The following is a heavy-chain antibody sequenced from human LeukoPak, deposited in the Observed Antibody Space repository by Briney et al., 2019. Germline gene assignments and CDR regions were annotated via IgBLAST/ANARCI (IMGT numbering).Heavy chain of an antibody. J-gene: IGHJ4*02. Sequence: GGSLRLSCAASGFTFSSYAMHWVRQAPGKGLEGVAVISYDGSNKYYADSVKRRFTISRDNSKNTLYLQMNSLRAEDTAVYYCARDGRAPLWFGELYFDYWGQGTLVTVSS. CDR3: ARDGRAPLWFGELYFDY. CDR1: GFTFSSYA. D-gene: IGHD3-10*01. CDR2: ISYDGSNK. V-gene: IGHV3-30*04.